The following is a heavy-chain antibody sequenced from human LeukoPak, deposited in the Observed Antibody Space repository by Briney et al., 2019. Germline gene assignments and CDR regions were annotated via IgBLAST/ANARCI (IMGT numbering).Heavy chain of an antibody. J-gene: IGHJ4*02. CDR1: GFTFSSYA. Sequence: GGSLRLSCAASGFTFSSYAVSWVRQAPGKGLEWVANIKQNGGENYYVDSVKGRFTISRDNAKNSVYLQMNSLRAEDTAVYYCARDLGPELPFDYWGQGTLVTVSS. CDR3: ARDLGPELPFDY. CDR2: IKQNGGEN. D-gene: IGHD3-10*01. V-gene: IGHV3-7*01.